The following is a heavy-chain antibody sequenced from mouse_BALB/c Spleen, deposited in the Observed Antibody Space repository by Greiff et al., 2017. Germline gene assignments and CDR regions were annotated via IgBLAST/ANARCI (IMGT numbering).Heavy chain of an antibody. J-gene: IGHJ2*01. CDR3: RTMITTTS. Sequence: LQQPGSELVRPGASVKLSCKASGYTFTRYWMHWVKQRPGQGLEWIGNIYPGSGSTNYDEKFKSKATLTVDTSSSTAYLQLSSLTSEDSAVYYCRTMITTTSWGKGTTLTVSS. CDR1: GYTFTRYW. D-gene: IGHD2-4*01. V-gene: IGHV1S22*01. CDR2: IYPGSGST.